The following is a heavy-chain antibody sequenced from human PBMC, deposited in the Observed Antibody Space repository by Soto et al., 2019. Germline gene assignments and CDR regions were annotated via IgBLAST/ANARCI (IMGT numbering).Heavy chain of an antibody. J-gene: IGHJ6*02. Sequence: GASVKVSCKASGYTFTSYAMHWVRQAPGQRLEWMGWINAGNGNTKYSQKFQGRVTITRDTSASTAYRELSSLRSEDTAVYYCARDLSPSGLLEQQLYYYYYGMDVWGQGTTVTVSS. CDR3: ARDLSPSGLLEQQLYYYYYGMDV. V-gene: IGHV1-3*01. D-gene: IGHD6-13*01. CDR2: INAGNGNT. CDR1: GYTFTSYA.